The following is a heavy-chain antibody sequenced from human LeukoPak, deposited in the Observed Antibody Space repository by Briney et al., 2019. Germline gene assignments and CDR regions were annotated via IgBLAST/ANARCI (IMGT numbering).Heavy chain of an antibody. J-gene: IGHJ5*02. CDR3: ARATYYYDSSGYSLNWFDP. V-gene: IGHV4-4*07. CDR1: GGSISSYY. D-gene: IGHD3-22*01. Sequence: SETLSLTCTVSGGSISSYYWSWIRQPAGKGLEWIGRIYTSGSTNYNPSLKSRVTMSVDTSKNQFSLKLSSVTAADTGVYYCARATYYYDSSGYSLNWFDPWGQGTLVTVSS. CDR2: IYTSGST.